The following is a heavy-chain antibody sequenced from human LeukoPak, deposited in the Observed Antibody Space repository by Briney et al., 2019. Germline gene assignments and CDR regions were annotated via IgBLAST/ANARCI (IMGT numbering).Heavy chain of an antibody. J-gene: IGHJ6*03. CDR1: GYTFTSYA. CDR3: ARAGYCSGGSCYPYYYYYYMDV. V-gene: IGHV1-18*01. D-gene: IGHD2-15*01. CDR2: ISGHNDDT. Sequence: GASVKVSCKASGYTFTSYAISWVRQAPGQGLEWMGWISGHNDDTNYAQRLQGRVTMTTDTSTSTAYMELRSLRSDDTAVYCCARAGYCSGGSCYPYYYYYYMDVWGKGTTVTVSS.